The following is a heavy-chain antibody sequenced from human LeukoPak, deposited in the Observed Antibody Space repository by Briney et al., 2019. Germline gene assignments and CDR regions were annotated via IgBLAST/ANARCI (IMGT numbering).Heavy chain of an antibody. CDR2: IYHSGST. Sequence: PSETLSLTCTVSGYSISSGYYWGWIRQPPGKGLEWIGYIYHSGSTNYNPSLKSRVTISVDTSKNQFSLKLSSVTAADTAVYYCARLLPSYDSHRGWLDPWGQGTLVTVSS. CDR1: GYSISSGYY. D-gene: IGHD3-22*01. V-gene: IGHV4-38-2*02. CDR3: ARLLPSYDSHRGWLDP. J-gene: IGHJ5*02.